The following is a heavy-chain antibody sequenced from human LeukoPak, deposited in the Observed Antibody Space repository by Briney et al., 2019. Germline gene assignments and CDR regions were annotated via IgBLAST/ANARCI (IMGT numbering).Heavy chain of an antibody. CDR2: INPSGGST. CDR3: ARQETTAIAAAGVYFDY. D-gene: IGHD6-13*01. V-gene: IGHV1-46*01. J-gene: IGHJ4*02. Sequence: ASVKVSGKVSGYTLTELSMHWVRQAPGQGLEWMGIINPSGGSTSYAQKFQGRVTMTRDASISTAYMELSRLRSDDTAVYYCARQETTAIAAAGVYFDYWGQGTLVTVSS. CDR1: GYTLTELS.